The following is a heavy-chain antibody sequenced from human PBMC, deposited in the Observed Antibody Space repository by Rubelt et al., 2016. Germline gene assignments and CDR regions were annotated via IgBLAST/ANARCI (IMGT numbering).Heavy chain of an antibody. V-gene: IGHV1-3*01. CDR3: ARYYYDSSGYVYFDY. CDR1: GYTFTSYA. Sequence: QVQLVQSGAEVKKPGASVKVSCKASGYTFTSYAMHWVRQAPGQRLEWMGWINAGNGNTKYSQKFQGRVTSNRDTSASTAYMELSSLRSEDTAVYYCARYYYDSSGYVYFDYWGQGTLVTVSS. CDR2: INAGNGNT. J-gene: IGHJ4*02. D-gene: IGHD3-22*01.